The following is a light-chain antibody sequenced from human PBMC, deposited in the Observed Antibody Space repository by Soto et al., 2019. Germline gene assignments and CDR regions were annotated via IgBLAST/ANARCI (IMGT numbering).Light chain of an antibody. J-gene: IGLJ1*01. CDR3: CSFATSNTYV. CDR1: SSDVGSSNL. CDR2: EGS. V-gene: IGLV2-23*01. Sequence: QSALTQPASVSGSPGQSITISCTGTSSDVGSSNLVSWYQQHPGKAPKLIIYEGSKRPSGLSNRFSGSKSDNTASLTISGLQTDDEGDYYCCSFATSNTYVFGTGTKLTVL.